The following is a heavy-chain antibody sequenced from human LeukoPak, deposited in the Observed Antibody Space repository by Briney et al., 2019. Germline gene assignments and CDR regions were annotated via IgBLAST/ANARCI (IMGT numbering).Heavy chain of an antibody. V-gene: IGHV1-46*01. J-gene: IGHJ3*02. CDR1: GYTFTGYY. CDR3: ARGATFLTGYYTKFFAFDI. D-gene: IGHD3-9*01. Sequence: GASVKVSCKASGYTFTGYYMHWVRQAPGQGLEWMGIINPSGGSTSYAQKFQGRVTMTRDTSTSTVYMELSSLRSEDTAVYYCARGATFLTGYYTKFFAFDIWGQGTMVTVSS. CDR2: INPSGGST.